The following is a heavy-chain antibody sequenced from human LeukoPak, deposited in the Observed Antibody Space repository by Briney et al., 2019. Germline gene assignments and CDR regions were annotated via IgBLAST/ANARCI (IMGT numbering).Heavy chain of an antibody. CDR3: AKPRAMTTGVGRYFDL. D-gene: IGHD1-1*01. CDR1: GFTITSYA. J-gene: IGHJ2*01. Sequence: PGGSRRLSCGASGFTITSYAMSWIRQAPGKGLEWVSAISGGGENTYYGDSVKGRFTISRDNSKNTLYLQMNSLRAEDTATYYCAKPRAMTTGVGRYFDLWGRGTLVTVSS. CDR2: ISGGGENT. V-gene: IGHV3-23*01.